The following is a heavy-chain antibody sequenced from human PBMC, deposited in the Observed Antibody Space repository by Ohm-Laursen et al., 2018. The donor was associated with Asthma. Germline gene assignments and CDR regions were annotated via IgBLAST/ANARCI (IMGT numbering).Heavy chain of an antibody. V-gene: IGHV3-53*01. CDR3: VRAHSGSYSYAFDI. Sequence: SLRLSCAASGITVSVNYMSWVRQAPGKGLEWVPVIYNGGSTYHADSVRGRFTISRDNSKNTLYLQMNSLRGEDTAVYYCVRAHSGSYSYAFDIWGQGTTVTVSS. J-gene: IGHJ3*02. D-gene: IGHD1-26*01. CDR1: GITVSVNY. CDR2: IYNGGST.